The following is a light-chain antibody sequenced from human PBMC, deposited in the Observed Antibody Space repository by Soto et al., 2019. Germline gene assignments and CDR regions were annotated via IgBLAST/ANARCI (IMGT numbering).Light chain of an antibody. J-gene: IGKJ3*01. CDR2: DAS. CDR3: QQYNSYPYS. Sequence: DIQVTQSPSTLSASVGDRVTISCRASQNIDSWLAWYQQKPGKAHKLLIYDASSLESGVPSRFSGSGSGTEFTLTISRLQPDDFATYYCQQYNSYPYSFGPGTKVDIK. CDR1: QNIDSW. V-gene: IGKV1-5*01.